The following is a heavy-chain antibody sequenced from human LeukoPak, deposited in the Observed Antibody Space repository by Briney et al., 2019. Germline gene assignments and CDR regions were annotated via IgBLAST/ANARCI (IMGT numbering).Heavy chain of an antibody. CDR3: AREGGGILTGYPDSWGY. D-gene: IGHD3-9*01. V-gene: IGHV1-18*01. CDR2: ISAYNGNT. J-gene: IGHJ4*02. CDR1: GYTFTSYG. Sequence: ASVKVSCKASGYTFTSYGISWVRQAPGQGLEWMGWISAYNGNTNYAQKLQGRVTMTTDTSTSTAYMELRSLRSDDTAVYYCAREGGGILTGYPDSWGYWGQGTLVTVSS.